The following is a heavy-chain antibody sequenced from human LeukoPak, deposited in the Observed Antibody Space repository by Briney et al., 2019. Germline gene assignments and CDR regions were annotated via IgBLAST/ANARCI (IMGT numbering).Heavy chain of an antibody. J-gene: IGHJ4*02. CDR2: IYYSGST. CDR3: ASFEDGSGYYYDKTFNFDY. Sequence: SETLSLTCTVSGGSISSSSYYWGWIRQPPGKGLEWIGSIYYSGSTYYNPSLKSRVTISVDTSKNQFSLKLSSVTAADTAVYYCASFEDGSGYYYDKTFNFDYWGQGTLVTVSS. CDR1: GGSISSSSYY. V-gene: IGHV4-39*01. D-gene: IGHD3-22*01.